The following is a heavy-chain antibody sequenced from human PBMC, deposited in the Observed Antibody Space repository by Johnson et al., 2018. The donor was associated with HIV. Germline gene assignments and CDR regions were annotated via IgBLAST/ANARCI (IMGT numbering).Heavy chain of an antibody. CDR3: ARDPYGSGPYVAFDI. D-gene: IGHD3-10*01. Sequence: QVQLVESGGGVVQPGRSLRLSCAASGFTFSSYGMHWVRQAPGKGLEWVAVIWYDGSNNYYADSVKGRFTISSDNSKNTLYLQMNSLRAEDTAVYYCARDPYGSGPYVAFDIWGQGTMVTVSS. V-gene: IGHV3-33*01. CDR1: GFTFSSYG. J-gene: IGHJ3*02. CDR2: IWYDGSNN.